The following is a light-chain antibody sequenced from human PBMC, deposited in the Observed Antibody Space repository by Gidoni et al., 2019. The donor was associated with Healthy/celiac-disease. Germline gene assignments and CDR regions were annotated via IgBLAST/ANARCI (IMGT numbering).Light chain of an antibody. J-gene: IGLJ3*02. CDR3: SSYAGSNNWV. CDR2: GAS. CDR1: SSDVGGYNY. V-gene: IGLV2-8*01. Sequence: QSALTQPPSASGSPGQSVTLSCTGTSSDVGGYNYVSWYQQHPGKAHKLIIYGASKRPSGFPDRFSCSKSGNTASLTVSGLQAEAESDYYCSSYAGSNNWVVGGGTKLTVL.